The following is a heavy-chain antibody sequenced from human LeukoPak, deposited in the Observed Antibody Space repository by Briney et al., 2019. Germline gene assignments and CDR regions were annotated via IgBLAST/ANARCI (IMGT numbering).Heavy chain of an antibody. CDR3: ARAYNGAFDI. V-gene: IGHV4-59*01. CDR1: GGSISSDY. J-gene: IGHJ3*02. CDR2: IYYSGST. D-gene: IGHD1-14*01. Sequence: SETLSLTCTVSGGSISSDYWSWIRQPPGKGLEWSGYIYYSGSTNYNPSLKSRVTISVDTSTNQFSLKLSSVSAAGTAVYYCARAYNGAFDIWGQGTMVTVSS.